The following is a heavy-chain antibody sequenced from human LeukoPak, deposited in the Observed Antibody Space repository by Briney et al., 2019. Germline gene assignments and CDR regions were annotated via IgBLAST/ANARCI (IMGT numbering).Heavy chain of an antibody. D-gene: IGHD6-19*01. CDR3: AREGDSSGWGYFDL. J-gene: IGHJ2*01. CDR1: GFSFSSYS. Sequence: GGSLRLSCAASGFSFSSYSMNWVRQAPGKGLEWVSSISSSSSYIYYADSVKGRFTISRDNAKNSLYLQMNSLRAEDTAVYYCAREGDSSGWGYFDLWGRGTLVSVSS. V-gene: IGHV3-21*01. CDR2: ISSSSSYI.